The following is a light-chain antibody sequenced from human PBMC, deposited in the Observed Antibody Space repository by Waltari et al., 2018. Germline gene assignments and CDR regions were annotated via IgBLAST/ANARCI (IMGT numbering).Light chain of an antibody. Sequence: QSALTQPASVSGSPGQSIPISCTGTSRAVGGYTYVPWYQQHPGKAPKLMIYDVSKRPSGVSNRFSGSKSGNTASLTISGLQAEDEADYYCSSYTSSSTWVFGGGTKLTVL. J-gene: IGLJ3*02. CDR3: SSYTSSSTWV. CDR1: SRAVGGYTY. CDR2: DVS. V-gene: IGLV2-14*01.